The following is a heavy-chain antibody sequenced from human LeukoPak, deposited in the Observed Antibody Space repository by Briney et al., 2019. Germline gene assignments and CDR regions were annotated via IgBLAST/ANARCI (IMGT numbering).Heavy chain of an antibody. V-gene: IGHV3-30*04. D-gene: IGHD2-2*01. J-gene: IGHJ6*04. CDR1: GFTFSSYA. CDR2: ISYDGSNK. Sequence: GRSLRLSCAASGFTFSSYAMHWVRQAPGKGLEWVAVISYDGSNKYYADSVKGRFTISRDNSKNTLYLQMNSLRAEDTAVYYCARALGYCSSTSCGPYGMDVWGKGTTVTVSS. CDR3: ARALGYCSSTSCGPYGMDV.